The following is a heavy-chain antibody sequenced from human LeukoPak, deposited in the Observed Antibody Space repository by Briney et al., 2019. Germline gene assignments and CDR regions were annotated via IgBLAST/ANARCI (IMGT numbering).Heavy chain of an antibody. CDR3: ARDSYGDANSDS. CDR2: IYADGTT. J-gene: IGHJ4*02. V-gene: IGHV3-53*01. D-gene: IGHD4-17*01. CDR1: GFIVNTNY. Sequence: PGASLRLSCAASGFIVNTNYMTWVRQAPGRGLEWVSFIYADGTTYYADSVKGRFTTSRDISKNEVYLQMNSLRPEDTAVYYCARDSYGDANSDSWGQGTLVTVSS.